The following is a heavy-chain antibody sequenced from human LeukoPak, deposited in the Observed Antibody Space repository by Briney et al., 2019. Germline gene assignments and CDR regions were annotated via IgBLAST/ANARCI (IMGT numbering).Heavy chain of an antibody. J-gene: IGHJ6*03. CDR1: GFTFSSYD. V-gene: IGHV3-13*01. CDR2: IGTAGDT. CDR3: AREYCSGGSCFFGSYYYYYMDV. Sequence: GGSLRLSCAASGFTFSSYDMHWVRQATGKGLEWVSAIGTAGDTYYPGSVKGRFTISRENAKNSLYLQMNSLRAGDTAVYYCAREYCSGGSCFFGSYYYYYMDVWGKGTTVTVSS. D-gene: IGHD2-15*01.